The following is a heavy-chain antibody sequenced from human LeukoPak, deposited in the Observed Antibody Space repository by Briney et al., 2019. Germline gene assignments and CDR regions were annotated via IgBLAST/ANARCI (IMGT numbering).Heavy chain of an antibody. CDR2: IYPDDSDT. CDR1: GYSFATYW. V-gene: IGHV5-51*01. CDR3: ARGWWYNWKLGAFDI. Sequence: LGESLKISCKVSGYSFATYWIGWVRQMPGKGLEWMGIIYPDDSDTRYSPSFQGQVTISADKSISTAYLQWSSLKASDTAMYYCARGWWYNWKLGAFDIWGQGTMVTVSS. D-gene: IGHD1-20*01. J-gene: IGHJ3*02.